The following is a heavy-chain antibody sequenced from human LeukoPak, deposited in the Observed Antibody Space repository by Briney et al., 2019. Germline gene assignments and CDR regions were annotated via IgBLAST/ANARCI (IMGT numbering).Heavy chain of an antibody. V-gene: IGHV1-8*01. CDR2: MNSNSGNT. CDR3: ARVFRAARGVGYNWFDP. CDR1: GYTFTSYD. J-gene: IGHJ5*02. D-gene: IGHD6-25*01. Sequence: ASVKVSCKASGYTFTSYDINWVRQATGQGLEWMGWMNSNSGNTGYAQKFQGRVTMTRNTSISTAYMEVGSLRSDDTAVYYCARVFRAARGVGYNWFDPWGQGTLVTVSS.